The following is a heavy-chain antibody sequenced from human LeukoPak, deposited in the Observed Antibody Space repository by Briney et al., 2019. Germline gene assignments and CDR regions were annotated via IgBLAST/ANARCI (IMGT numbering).Heavy chain of an antibody. J-gene: IGHJ4*02. V-gene: IGHV3-23*01. CDR3: AKEPYYYDSSGYYYERVYYFDY. CDR1: GFTFSSYA. Sequence: HAGGSLRLSCAASGFTFSSYAMSWVRQAPGKGLEWVSAISGSGGSTYYADSVKGRFTISRDNSKNTLYLQMNSLRAEDTAVYYCAKEPYYYDSSGYYYERVYYFDYWGQGTLVTVSS. D-gene: IGHD3-22*01. CDR2: ISGSGGST.